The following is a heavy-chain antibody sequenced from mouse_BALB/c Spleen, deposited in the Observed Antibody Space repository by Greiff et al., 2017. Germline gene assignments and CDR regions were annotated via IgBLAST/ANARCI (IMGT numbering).Heavy chain of an antibody. CDR1: GFTFTDYY. V-gene: IGHV7-3*02. CDR2: IRNKANGYTT. Sequence: DVMLVESGGGLVQPGGSLRLSCATSGFTFTDYYMSWVRQPPGKALEWLGFIRNKANGYTTEYSASVKGRFTISRDNSQSILYLQMNTLRAEDSATYYCARRGGSNWYFDVWGAGTTVTVSS. CDR3: ARRGGSNWYFDV. D-gene: IGHD1-1*02. J-gene: IGHJ1*01.